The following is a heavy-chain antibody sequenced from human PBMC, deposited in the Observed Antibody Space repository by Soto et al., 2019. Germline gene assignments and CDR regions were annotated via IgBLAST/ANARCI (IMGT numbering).Heavy chain of an antibody. CDR2: ISSSSSYT. V-gene: IGHV3-11*06. CDR3: ARAYRIKGMDV. CDR1: GFTFSDYY. Sequence: GGSLRLSCAASGFTFSDYYMSWIRQAPGKGLVWVSYISSSSSYTNYADSVKGRFTISRENAKNSLYLQMNSLRAEDTAVYYGARAYRIKGMDVWGQGATATVAS. D-gene: IGHD3-10*01. J-gene: IGHJ6*02.